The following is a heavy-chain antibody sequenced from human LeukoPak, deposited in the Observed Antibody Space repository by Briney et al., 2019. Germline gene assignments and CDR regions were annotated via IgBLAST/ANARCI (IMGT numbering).Heavy chain of an antibody. D-gene: IGHD3-9*01. CDR3: TTDVLRYFDWLPDPDY. CDR2: IKSKTDGGTT. J-gene: IGHJ4*02. CDR1: GFTFSNAW. Sequence: GGSLRLSCAASGFTFSNAWMSWVRQAPGKGLEWVGCIKSKTDGGTTDYAAPVKGRFTISRDDSKNTLYLQMNSLKTEDTAVYYCTTDVLRYFDWLPDPDYWGQGTLVTVSS. V-gene: IGHV3-15*01.